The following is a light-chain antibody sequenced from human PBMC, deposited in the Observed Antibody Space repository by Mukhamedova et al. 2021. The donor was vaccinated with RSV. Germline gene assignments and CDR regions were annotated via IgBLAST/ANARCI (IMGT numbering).Light chain of an antibody. J-gene: IGKJ4*01. V-gene: IGKV1-12*02. CDR1: QDIRTW. CDR2: EAS. CDR3: QQANSFPFT. Sequence: GDRVTITCRASQDIRTWIAWYQQKPGKAPRLLISEASNLQSAVPSRFSGSGSGTDFTLTISSLQPEDFATYYCQQANSFPFTFGGGT.